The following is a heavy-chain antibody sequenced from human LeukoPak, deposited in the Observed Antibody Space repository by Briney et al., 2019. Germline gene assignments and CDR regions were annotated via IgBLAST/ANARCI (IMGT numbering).Heavy chain of an antibody. D-gene: IGHD3-10*01. J-gene: IGHJ4*02. CDR1: GYTFSSYA. CDR2: ISYDGSNK. CDR3: ARDRLPPKDYGSGSYLDY. V-gene: IGHV3-30*04. Sequence: GGSLRLPCAASGYTFSSYAMHWVRQAPGKGLEWVAVISYDGSNKYYADSVKGRFTISRDNSKNTLYLQMNSLRAEDTAVYYCARDRLPPKDYGSGSYLDYWGQGTLVTVSS.